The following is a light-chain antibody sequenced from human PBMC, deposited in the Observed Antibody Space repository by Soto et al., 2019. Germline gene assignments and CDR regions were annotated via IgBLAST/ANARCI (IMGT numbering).Light chain of an antibody. CDR1: QRVSISD. J-gene: IGKJ1*01. Sequence: EILLTQSPGTLSLSPGERATLSCRASQRVSISDLASYQQNPGRAPRLLMFGACTRATGIPDRLSGSGSGTDFTLTISSLEPEDFGVYYWQQCANSVWTFGQGTRWIS. V-gene: IGKV3-20*01. CDR2: GAC. CDR3: QQCANSVWT.